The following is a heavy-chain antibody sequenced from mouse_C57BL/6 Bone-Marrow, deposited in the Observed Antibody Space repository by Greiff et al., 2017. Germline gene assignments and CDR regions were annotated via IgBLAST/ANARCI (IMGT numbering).Heavy chain of an antibody. J-gene: IGHJ1*03. Sequence: QVQLQQSGPELVKPGASVKISCKASGYAFSSSWMNWVKQRPGKGLEWIGRIYPGDGDTNYNGKFKGKATLTADKSSSTAYMQLSSLTSEDSAVYFCARPNYYGSSPWYFDVWGTGTTVTVSS. V-gene: IGHV1-82*01. D-gene: IGHD1-1*01. CDR1: GYAFSSSW. CDR3: ARPNYYGSSPWYFDV. CDR2: IYPGDGDT.